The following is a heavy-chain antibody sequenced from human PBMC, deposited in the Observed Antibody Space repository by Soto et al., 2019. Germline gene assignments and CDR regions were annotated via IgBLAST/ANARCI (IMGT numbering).Heavy chain of an antibody. Sequence: SVKVSCTASGGTFSSYTISWVRQAPGQGLEWMGRIIPILGIANYAQKFQGRVTITADKSTSTAYMELSSLRSEDTAVYYCARADSIAAGYFDYWGQGTLVTVSS. CDR2: IIPILGIA. CDR3: ARADSIAAGYFDY. J-gene: IGHJ4*02. D-gene: IGHD6-13*01. V-gene: IGHV1-69*02. CDR1: GGTFSSYT.